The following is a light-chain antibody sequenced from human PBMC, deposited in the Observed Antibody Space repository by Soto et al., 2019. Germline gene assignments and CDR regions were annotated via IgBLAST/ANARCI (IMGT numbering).Light chain of an antibody. CDR3: QQYDNVPLT. J-gene: IGKJ4*01. CDR1: QDITND. CDR2: EAS. Sequence: DIQMTQSPSSLSASVGDRVTITCQASQDITNDLNWYQQKPGKAPKVLIYEASNLKTGVPSRFSGRGSGTDFTFTISSLQAEDIATYFCQQYDNVPLTFGGGTKVEIK. V-gene: IGKV1-33*01.